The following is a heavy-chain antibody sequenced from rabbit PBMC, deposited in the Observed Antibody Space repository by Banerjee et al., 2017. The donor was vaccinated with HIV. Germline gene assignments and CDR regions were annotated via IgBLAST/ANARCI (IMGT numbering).Heavy chain of an antibody. J-gene: IGHJ6*01. D-gene: IGHD1-1*01. CDR2: IYVGSSGST. CDR3: ARRANSDGYYDL. Sequence: QEQLEESGGDLVKPGASLTLTCKASGIAFSSYYYMCWVRQAPGKGLEWIACIYVGSSGSTYYASWAKGRFTISKTSSTTVTLQMTSLTAADTATYFCARRANSDGYYDLWGPGTLVTVS. CDR1: GIAFSSYYY. V-gene: IGHV1S45*01.